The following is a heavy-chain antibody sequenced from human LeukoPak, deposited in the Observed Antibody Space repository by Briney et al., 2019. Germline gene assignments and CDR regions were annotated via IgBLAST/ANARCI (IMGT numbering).Heavy chain of an antibody. D-gene: IGHD4-17*01. Sequence: PSQTLSLTCTVSGASISIGFYYWSWIRQHPGKGLEWIGYIYYSGSTYYNPSLKSRVTMSVDTSKNQFSLKLSSVTAADTAVYYCARDKTGDYGDLNWFDPWGQGTLVTVSS. CDR3: ARDKTGDYGDLNWFDP. CDR1: GASISIGFYY. J-gene: IGHJ5*02. CDR2: IYYSGST. V-gene: IGHV4-31*03.